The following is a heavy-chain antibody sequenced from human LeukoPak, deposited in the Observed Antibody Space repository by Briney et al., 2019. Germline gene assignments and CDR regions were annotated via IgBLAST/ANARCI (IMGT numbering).Heavy chain of an antibody. CDR2: IGGSGGII. Sequence: KPGGSLRLSCAASGFIFSVHYMSWLRQAPGKGLEWVSYIGGSGGIIYYADSVKGRFTISRDNAKNSLYLQMNSLRAEDTAVYYCASFDHHKGAYWGQGTLVTVSS. CDR1: GFIFSVHY. D-gene: IGHD1-26*01. J-gene: IGHJ4*02. V-gene: IGHV3-11*04. CDR3: ASFDHHKGAY.